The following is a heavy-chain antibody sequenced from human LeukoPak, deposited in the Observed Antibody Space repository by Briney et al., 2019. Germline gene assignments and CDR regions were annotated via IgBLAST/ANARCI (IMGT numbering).Heavy chain of an antibody. D-gene: IGHD2-21*01. CDR3: ARDATQIQVWFDGYSDH. J-gene: IGHJ4*02. CDR1: GFTFNTYG. CDR2: IWHDGSNT. V-gene: IGHV3-33*01. Sequence: AGGSLRLSCAAPGFTFNTYGMTWVRQAPGKGLEWVAVIWHDGSNTHYVDSVKGRFTISRDNSKNTLYLQMNSLRAEDTAVYYCARDATQIQVWFDGYSDHWGQGTLVTVSS.